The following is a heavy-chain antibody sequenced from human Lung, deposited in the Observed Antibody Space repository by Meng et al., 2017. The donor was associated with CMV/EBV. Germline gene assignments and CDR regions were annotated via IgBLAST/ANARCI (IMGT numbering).Heavy chain of an antibody. Sequence: SCAASGFTFSNYWMHWVRQAPGKGLMWVSRINSDGSIRNYADSVKGRFTISRDNAKNTLYLEMNSLRAEDTAVYFCAPITWVRGLLSMDVWGQGXTVTVSS. V-gene: IGHV3-74*01. J-gene: IGHJ6*02. CDR1: GFTFSNYW. CDR3: APITWVRGLLSMDV. CDR2: INSDGSIR. D-gene: IGHD3-10*01.